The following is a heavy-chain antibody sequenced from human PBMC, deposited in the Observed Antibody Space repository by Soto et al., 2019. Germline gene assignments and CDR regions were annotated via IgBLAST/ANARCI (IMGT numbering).Heavy chain of an antibody. Sequence: QVQLQESGPGLVKPSQTLSLTCTVSGGSISRGGFYWSWIRQHPGEGLEWMAYIYYTGSTYYHPSLKSRVTISVDTPNTQFSLNLSSVTAADTAVYYCARDRAMAAPHWYFDLWGRGTLFTVSS. V-gene: IGHV4-31*03. D-gene: IGHD5-18*01. CDR1: GGSISRGGFY. J-gene: IGHJ2*01. CDR3: ARDRAMAAPHWYFDL. CDR2: IYYTGST.